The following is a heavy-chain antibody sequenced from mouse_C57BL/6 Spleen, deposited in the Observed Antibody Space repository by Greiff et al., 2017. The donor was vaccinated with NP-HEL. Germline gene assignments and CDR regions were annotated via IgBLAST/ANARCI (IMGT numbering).Heavy chain of an antibody. CDR3: ARNQEDFFYAMDY. V-gene: IGHV2-2*01. CDR1: GFSLTSYG. J-gene: IGHJ4*01. Sequence: VKLMESGPGLVQPSQSLSITCTVSGFSLTSYGVHWVRQSPGKGLEWLGVIWSGGSTDYNAAVISRLSISKDNTKSQVFFRMSSLQADDTALYYCARNQEDFFYAMDYWGQGASVTVSS. D-gene: IGHD3-2*02. CDR2: IWSGGST.